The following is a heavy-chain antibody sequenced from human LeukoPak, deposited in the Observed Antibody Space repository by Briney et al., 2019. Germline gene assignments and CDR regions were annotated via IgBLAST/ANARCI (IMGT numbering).Heavy chain of an antibody. CDR2: ISSSGSTI. Sequence: RGSLRLSCAASGLTFSSYEVNWVRQAPGKGLEWVSYISSSGSTIYYADSVKGRFTISRDNAKNSLYLQMNSLRAEDTAVYYCARESKYYGDFDYWGQGTLVTVSS. V-gene: IGHV3-48*03. CDR1: GLTFSSYE. D-gene: IGHD3-10*01. J-gene: IGHJ4*02. CDR3: ARESKYYGDFDY.